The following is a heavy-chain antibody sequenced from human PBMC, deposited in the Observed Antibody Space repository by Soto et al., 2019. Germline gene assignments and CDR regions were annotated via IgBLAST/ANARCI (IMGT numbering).Heavy chain of an antibody. J-gene: IGHJ5*02. V-gene: IGHV4-31*03. CDR3: ARGYSSISARTAPPTFDP. D-gene: IGHD6-6*01. Sequence: QVQLQESGPGLVKPSQTLSLTCTVSGGSISSGGYYWSWIRQHPGKGLEWIGYIYYSGSTYYNPSHQRRVTIPLDTSNNQFSLTLSSVTAADTALYYCARGYSSISARTAPPTFDPWGQGTLVTLSS. CDR2: IYYSGST. CDR1: GGSISSGGYY.